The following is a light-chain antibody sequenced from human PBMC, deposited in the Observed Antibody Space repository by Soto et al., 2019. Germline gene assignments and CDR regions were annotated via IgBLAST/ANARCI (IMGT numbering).Light chain of an antibody. CDR3: QQSYSTPWT. V-gene: IGKV1-39*01. Sequence: DIQMTQSPSSLSASVGDRVTITCRANQSISSYLNWYQQKPGKAPKLLIYAASSLQSGVPSRFSGSGSGTAFTLTISSLQPEDFATYYCQQSYSTPWTFGQGTKVEIK. J-gene: IGKJ1*01. CDR2: AAS. CDR1: QSISSY.